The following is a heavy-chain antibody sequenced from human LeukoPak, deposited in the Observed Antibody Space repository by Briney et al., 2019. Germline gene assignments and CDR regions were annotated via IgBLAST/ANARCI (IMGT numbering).Heavy chain of an antibody. CDR1: GGSISSGSYY. J-gene: IGHJ5*02. Sequence: SETLSLTCTVSGGSISSGSYYWSWIRQPAGKGLEWIGRIYTSGSTNYNPSLKSRVTISVDTSKNQFSLKLSSVTAADTAVYYCARVVGATREDWFDPWGQGTLVTVSS. D-gene: IGHD1-26*01. CDR2: IYTSGST. CDR3: ARVVGATREDWFDP. V-gene: IGHV4-61*02.